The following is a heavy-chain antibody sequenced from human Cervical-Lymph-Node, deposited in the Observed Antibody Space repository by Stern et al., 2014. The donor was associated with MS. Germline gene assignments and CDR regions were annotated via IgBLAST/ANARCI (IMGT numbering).Heavy chain of an antibody. V-gene: IGHV2-5*02. CDR1: GFSLSTSGVG. Sequence: QVTLKESGPTLVKPTQTLTLTCTFSGFSLSTSGVGVGWIRQPPGKALEWLALHYWDEDKRYSPSLKSRLTNTKDTSKNQVVLTMPNMDPVDTATYYCARDRGYCSGGSCYSYYYYGMDVGGQGTTVTVSS. CDR3: ARDRGYCSGGSCYSYYYYGMDV. D-gene: IGHD2-15*01. CDR2: HYWDEDK. J-gene: IGHJ6*02.